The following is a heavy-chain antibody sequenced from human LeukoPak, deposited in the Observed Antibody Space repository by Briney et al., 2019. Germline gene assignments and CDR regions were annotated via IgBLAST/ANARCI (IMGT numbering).Heavy chain of an antibody. V-gene: IGHV4-34*01. Sequence: PSETLSLTCAVYGGSFSGYYWSWIRQPPGKGLEWIGEINHDGSTNYNPSLKSRVTISVDTSKNQFSLKLSSVTAADTAVYYCVSSSGYYDAFDIWGQGTMVTVSS. J-gene: IGHJ3*02. D-gene: IGHD3-22*01. CDR2: INHDGST. CDR3: VSSSGYYDAFDI. CDR1: GGSFSGYY.